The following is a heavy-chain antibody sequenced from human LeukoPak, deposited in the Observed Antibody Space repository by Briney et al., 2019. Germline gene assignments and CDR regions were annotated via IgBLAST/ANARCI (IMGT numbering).Heavy chain of an antibody. CDR3: AREIYCTGTNRRRSYYYYHYYGMDV. D-gene: IGHD2-8*02. Sequence: PGGSLRLSCAASGFTFSSYGMHWVRQAPGKGLEWVAVIWYDGSNEYYADSVKGRFTISRDNSKNTLYLQMNSLRAEDTAVYYCAREIYCTGTNRRRSYYYYHYYGMDVWGQGTTVTVSS. V-gene: IGHV3-33*01. CDR2: IWYDGSNE. CDR1: GFTFSSYG. J-gene: IGHJ6*02.